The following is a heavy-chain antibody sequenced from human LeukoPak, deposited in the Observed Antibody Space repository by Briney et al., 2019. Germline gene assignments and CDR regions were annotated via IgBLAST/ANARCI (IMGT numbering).Heavy chain of an antibody. CDR3: ARDLYDYVSYGMDV. J-gene: IGHJ6*02. D-gene: IGHD5/OR15-5a*01. V-gene: IGHV4-59*01. CDR1: GGSISSYY. Sequence: SSETLSLTCTVSGGSISSYYRSWIRQPPGKGLEWIGYIYYSGSTNYNPSLKSRVTISVDTSKNQFSLKLSSVTAADTAVYYCARDLYDYVSYGMDVWGQGTTVTVSS. CDR2: IYYSGST.